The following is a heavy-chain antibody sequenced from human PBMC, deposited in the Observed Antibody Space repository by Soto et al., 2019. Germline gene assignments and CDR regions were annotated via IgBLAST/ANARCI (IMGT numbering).Heavy chain of an antibody. Sequence: QLQLQESGSGLVKPSQTLSLTCAVSGGSISSGGYSWSWIRQPPGKGLEWIGYMYHSGSTYSNPALKTQVTISIDRAKNQLSLKLSSVTAADTAVYYCTRAPDYWGQGILVTVSS. CDR3: TRAPDY. CDR1: GGSISSGGYS. CDR2: MYHSGST. V-gene: IGHV4-30-2*01. J-gene: IGHJ4*02.